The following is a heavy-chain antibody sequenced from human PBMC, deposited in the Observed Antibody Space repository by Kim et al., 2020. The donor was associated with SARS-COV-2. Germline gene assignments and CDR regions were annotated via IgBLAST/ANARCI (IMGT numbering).Heavy chain of an antibody. D-gene: IGHD3-22*01. CDR2: IYYSGST. CDR3: ARNYYDSSGYYYPGNWFDP. CDR1: GGSISSYY. Sequence: SETLSLTCTVSGGSISSYYWSWIRQPPGKGLEWIGYIYYSGSTNYNPSLKSRVTISVDTSKNQFSLKLSSVTAADTAVYYCARNYYDSSGYYYPGNWFDP. V-gene: IGHV4-59*01. J-gene: IGHJ5*02.